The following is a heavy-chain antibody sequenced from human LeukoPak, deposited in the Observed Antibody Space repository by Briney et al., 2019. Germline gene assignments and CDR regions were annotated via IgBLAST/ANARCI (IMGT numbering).Heavy chain of an antibody. CDR2: IYYSGTT. CDR3: ARGREGDYYDSSGYPDY. J-gene: IGHJ4*02. D-gene: IGHD3-22*01. CDR1: GGSISSSTYS. V-gene: IGHV4-30-4*07. Sequence: PSETLSLTCAVSGGSISSSTYSWSWIRQPPGKGLEWIGYIYYSGTTYYNPSLKSRVTISVDTSKNQFSLKLSSVTAADTAVYYCARGREGDYYDSSGYPDYWGQGTLVTVSS.